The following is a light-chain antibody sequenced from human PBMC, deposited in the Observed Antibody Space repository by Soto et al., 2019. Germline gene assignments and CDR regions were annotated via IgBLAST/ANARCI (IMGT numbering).Light chain of an antibody. CDR3: QYYNNWPPSIT. V-gene: IGKV3-15*01. Sequence: EIVVTQSPATLSVSPGERATLSCRAIQTIGNNLAWYQQSPGQAPRLLIYAASTRATGIPPRFSGSGSGTEFTLTISSLQSEDFAFYYCQYYNNWPPSITFGQGTRLEIK. J-gene: IGKJ5*01. CDR2: AAS. CDR1: QTIGNN.